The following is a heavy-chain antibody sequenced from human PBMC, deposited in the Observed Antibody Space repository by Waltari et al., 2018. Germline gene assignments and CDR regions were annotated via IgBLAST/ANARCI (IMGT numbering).Heavy chain of an antibody. D-gene: IGHD5-12*01. J-gene: IGHJ3*01. V-gene: IGHV4-39*01. CDR1: VGTIHTPTNY. CDR2: ISYAGTT. Sequence: QLQLQESGSGPVKPSETLSLTCSVSVGTIHTPTNYWSWIRQPPGQGLEWIGTISYAGTTYTNPSLRSRLTMSRDTSKNQLSLTLGSTTAADTAVYYCATYIGASVGTAAFDVWGQGTMVTVSS. CDR3: ATYIGASVGTAAFDV.